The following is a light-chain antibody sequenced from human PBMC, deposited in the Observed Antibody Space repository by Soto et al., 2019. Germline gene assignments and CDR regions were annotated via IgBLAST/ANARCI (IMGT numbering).Light chain of an antibody. CDR1: SSDVGGYNY. CDR3: SSYTSSSPVV. V-gene: IGLV2-14*01. J-gene: IGLJ2*01. Sequence: QSVLTQPASVSGSPGQSITISCTGTSSDVGGYNYVSWYQQHPGKAPKLMIYEVSNRPSGVSNRFSGSKSGNTASLTISGLQAEDEADYYCSSYTSSSPVVFGGGTQRTVL. CDR2: EVS.